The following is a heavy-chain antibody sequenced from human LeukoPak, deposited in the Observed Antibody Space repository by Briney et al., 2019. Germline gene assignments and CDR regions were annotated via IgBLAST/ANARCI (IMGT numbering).Heavy chain of an antibody. CDR3: AREGHTSGYCGTFDV. Sequence: SLRLSCAASGFPFSSYAMSWVRQAPGKGLEWVSAMPYDGFSKYYADSMKGRLTISRDDSKNTVYLQMKSLRPEDTAVYYCAREGHTSGYCGTFDVWGQGTTVAVS. CDR1: GFPFSSYA. J-gene: IGHJ3*01. V-gene: IGHV3-30*04. CDR2: MPYDGFSK. D-gene: IGHD3-22*01.